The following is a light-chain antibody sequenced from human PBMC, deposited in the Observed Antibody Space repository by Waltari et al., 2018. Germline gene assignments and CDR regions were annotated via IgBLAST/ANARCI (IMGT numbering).Light chain of an antibody. CDR3: QNRRNWPLLT. CDR1: QYIGDY. Sequence: VLTQSPATLSLSPGDRATLSCRALQYIGDYLAWYQQKPGQAPRLLMSEASNRATGVPDRVSASGSGTDFTLTVSSLEPEDFAVYYCQNRRNWPLLTFGGGTKVEIK. CDR2: EAS. V-gene: IGKV3-11*01. J-gene: IGKJ4*01.